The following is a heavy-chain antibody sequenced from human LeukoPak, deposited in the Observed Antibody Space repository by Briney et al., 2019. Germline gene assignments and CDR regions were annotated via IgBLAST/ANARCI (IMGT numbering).Heavy chain of an antibody. CDR2: IYYSGST. CDR1: GGPLSSGDYY. V-gene: IGHV4-30-4*08. J-gene: IGHJ4*02. CDR3: VGVWSGYTVDY. Sequence: SETLSLTCTVSGGPLSSGDYYWSWIRQPPGTGLEWIGYIYYSGSTYYNPSLKSRVTISVDTSKNQFSLKLSSVTAADTAVYYCVGVWSGYTVDYWGQGTLVTVSS. D-gene: IGHD3-3*01.